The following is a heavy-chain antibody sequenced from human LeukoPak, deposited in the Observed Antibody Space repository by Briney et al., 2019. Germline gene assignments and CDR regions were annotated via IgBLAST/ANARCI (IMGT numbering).Heavy chain of an antibody. J-gene: IGHJ3*02. CDR3: ARDKGVGGAFDI. V-gene: IGHV4-59*01. D-gene: IGHD3-10*01. Sequence: SETLSLTCSVSGGSISSYYWSWIRQPPGKGLEWIGYIYYSGSTNYNPSLKSRVTISVDTSKNQFSLKLSSVTAADTAVYYCARDKGVGGAFDIWAKGQWSPSLQ. CDR2: IYYSGST. CDR1: GGSISSYY.